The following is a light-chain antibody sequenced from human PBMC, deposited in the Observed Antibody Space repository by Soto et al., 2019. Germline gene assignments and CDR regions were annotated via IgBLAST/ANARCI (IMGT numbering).Light chain of an antibody. V-gene: IGKV3D-20*02. CDR1: QSVKSSY. J-gene: IGKJ5*01. Sequence: EILLTQSPGTLSLSPGERATLSCRASQSVKSSYLAWHQQRPGQAPRLLIYGASSRATGIPDRLSGSGYGTDLTITISSIETEDFEVYYCQQRTNWPITFGQGTRLEIK. CDR2: GAS. CDR3: QQRTNWPIT.